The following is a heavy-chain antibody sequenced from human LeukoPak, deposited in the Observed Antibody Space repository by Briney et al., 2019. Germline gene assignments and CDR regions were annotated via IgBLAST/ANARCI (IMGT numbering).Heavy chain of an antibody. V-gene: IGHV1-2*02. CDR3: ARDRRVGYCSSTSCLNWFDP. CDR2: INPNSGGT. D-gene: IGHD2-2*01. CDR1: VYTFTGYY. J-gene: IGHJ5*02. Sequence: ASVNVSCKASVYTFTGYYMHWVRQAPGQGLEWMGWINPNSGGTNYAQKFQGRVTMTRDTSISTAYMELSRLRSDDTAVYYCARDRRVGYCSSTSCLNWFDPWGQGTLVTVSS.